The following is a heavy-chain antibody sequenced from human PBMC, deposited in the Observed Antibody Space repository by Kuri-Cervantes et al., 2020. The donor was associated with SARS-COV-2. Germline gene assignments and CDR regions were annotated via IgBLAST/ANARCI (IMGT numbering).Heavy chain of an antibody. CDR3: ARGEGSRGLMVVLGWRGAGRLDF. V-gene: IGHV1-2*04. J-gene: IGHJ4*02. CDR2: INPTSGGT. Sequence: ASVKVSCKASGYTFTGYYMHWVRQAPGQGLEWMGWINPTSGGTNYAQKFQGWVTMTRDASISTAYMELRRLRSDDPAVYYCARGEGSRGLMVVLGWRGAGRLDFWGQGTLVTVSS. CDR1: GYTFTGYY. D-gene: IGHD3-10*01.